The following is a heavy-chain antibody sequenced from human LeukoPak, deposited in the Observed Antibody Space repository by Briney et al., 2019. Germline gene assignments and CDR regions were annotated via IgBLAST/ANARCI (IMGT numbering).Heavy chain of an antibody. D-gene: IGHD1-26*01. CDR3: ARDYLVGAPLDS. CDR1: GVSVTNYY. Sequence: SETLSLTCTVSGVSVTNYYWAWSRQPAGKGLEWIGRMYISGSTNYNPSLKSRVTISIDKTKNQFSLMLRSVTAADTAVYYCARDYLVGAPLDSWGQGPLVTVSP. V-gene: IGHV4-4*07. J-gene: IGHJ4*02. CDR2: MYISGST.